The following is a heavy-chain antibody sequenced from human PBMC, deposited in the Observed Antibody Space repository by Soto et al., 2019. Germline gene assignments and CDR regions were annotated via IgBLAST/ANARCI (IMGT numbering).Heavy chain of an antibody. D-gene: IGHD3-10*01. Sequence: KPSETLSLTCAVYGGSFSGYYWSRIRQPPGKKQEWIGEIKHSGSTNYNPSLKSRVTISVDTSKNQFSLKLSSVTAADTAVYYCARVKGKARYYGSGAKYGMDVWGQGTTVTVSS. V-gene: IGHV4-34*01. J-gene: IGHJ6*02. CDR2: IKHSGST. CDR1: GGSFSGYY. CDR3: ARVKGKARYYGSGAKYGMDV.